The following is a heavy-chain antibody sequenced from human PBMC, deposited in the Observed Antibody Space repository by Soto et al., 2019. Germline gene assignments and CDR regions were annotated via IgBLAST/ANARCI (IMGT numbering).Heavy chain of an antibody. V-gene: IGHV3-21*05. CDR2: ISSSSSYI. CDR3: ARVTPQPN. CDR1: GFTLSGYA. J-gene: IGHJ4*02. Sequence: LRLSCAASGFTLSGYAMDWVRQAPGKGLECVSCISSSSSYIYYADSVKGRFTISRDNAKNTLYLQMNSLRAEDTAVYYCARVTPQPNWGQGTLVTVSS.